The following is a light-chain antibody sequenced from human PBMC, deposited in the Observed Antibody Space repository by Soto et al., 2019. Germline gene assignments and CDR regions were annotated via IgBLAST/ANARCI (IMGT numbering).Light chain of an antibody. CDR2: GAS. CDR1: QSVTSN. J-gene: IGKJ4*01. CDR3: QQYNNWPLT. Sequence: EIVITQSPATLSVSPGERATLSCRASQSVTSNLAWYQQKPGQPPRRLIYGASTMATGIPARFSGSGSGTKFTLTIGSLQSEDFAVYYCQQYNNWPLTFGGGTKVDIK. V-gene: IGKV3-15*01.